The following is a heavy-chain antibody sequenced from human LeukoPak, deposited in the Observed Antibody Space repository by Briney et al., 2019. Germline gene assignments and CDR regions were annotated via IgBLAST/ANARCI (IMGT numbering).Heavy chain of an antibody. J-gene: IGHJ4*02. CDR2: IYHSGST. CDR3: ARDQASCGDDCYFDF. V-gene: IGHV4-38-2*02. CDR1: DYSISSAYY. D-gene: IGHD2-21*02. Sequence: KPSETLSLTCGVSDYSISSAYYWGWIRQPPGKGLEWIGSIYHSGSTDYNPSLKSRVTISVDTSKNQFSLKLRSVTAADTAVYYCARDQASCGDDCYFDFWGQGTLVTVSS.